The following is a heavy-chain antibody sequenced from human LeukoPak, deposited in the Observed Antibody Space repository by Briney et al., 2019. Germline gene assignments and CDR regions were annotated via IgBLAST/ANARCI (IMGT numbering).Heavy chain of an antibody. J-gene: IGHJ3*02. CDR2: ISAYNGNT. D-gene: IGHD3-3*01. V-gene: IGHV1-18*01. CDR1: GYTFTSYG. CDR3: GRDLRFLEWLPDAFDI. Sequence: ASVKVSCKASGYTFTSYGSSWVRQAPGQGLEWMGWISAYNGNTNYAQKLQGRVTMTTDTSTSTAYMQLRSLRSDDTAVYYCGRDLRFLEWLPDAFDIWGQGTMVTVSS.